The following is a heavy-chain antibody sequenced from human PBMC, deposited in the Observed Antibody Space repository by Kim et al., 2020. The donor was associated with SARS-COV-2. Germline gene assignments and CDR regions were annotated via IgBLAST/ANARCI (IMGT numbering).Heavy chain of an antibody. CDR2: INPNNGEA. J-gene: IGHJ5*02. D-gene: IGHD5-12*01. V-gene: IGHV1-2*02. CDR1: GYPFIGYY. Sequence: GSVKVSCKTSGYPFIGYYIHWARQAPGQGLEWMGWINPNNGEAAYAQRFNGRVTLTRDTSISTAYLELSSLRSDDTAVYYCARGGNSGYYRVADPWAQG. CDR3: ARGGNSGYYRVADP.